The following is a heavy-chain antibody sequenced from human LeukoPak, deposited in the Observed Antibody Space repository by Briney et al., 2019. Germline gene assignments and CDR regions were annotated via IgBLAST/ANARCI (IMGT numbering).Heavy chain of an antibody. D-gene: IGHD1-26*01. CDR3: ARPSNSGNYYY. CDR1: GDSISSSTYF. J-gene: IGHJ4*02. Sequence: SETLSLTCTVSGDSISSSTYFWGWICQPPGQGLEWIGSINYSGTTYYNPSPKSRVTISVDTSKNQFSLKLTSVTAADTAVYYCARPSNSGNYYYWGQGTLVTVSS. CDR2: INYSGTT. V-gene: IGHV4-39*01.